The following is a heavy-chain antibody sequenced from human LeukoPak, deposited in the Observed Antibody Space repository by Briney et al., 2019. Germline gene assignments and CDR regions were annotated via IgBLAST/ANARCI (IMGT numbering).Heavy chain of an antibody. CDR1: GYTFTNYY. D-gene: IGHD3-22*01. CDR3: ARARSSFGDSSGYYFDY. CDR2: IDPSGGST. Sequence: ASVKVSCKASGYTFTNYYMHWVRQAPGQGLEWMGIIDPSGGSTSYAQKFQGRVTMTRDTSTSTVYMELSSLSSEDTAVYYCARARSSFGDSSGYYFDYWGQGTLVTVSS. J-gene: IGHJ4*02. V-gene: IGHV1-46*01.